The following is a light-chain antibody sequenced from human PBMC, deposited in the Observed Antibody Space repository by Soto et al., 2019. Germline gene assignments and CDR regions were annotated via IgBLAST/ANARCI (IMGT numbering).Light chain of an antibody. CDR1: QGIRIY. J-gene: IGKJ2*01. Sequence: IQMTQSPSSLSASVGDTVTVTCRASQGIRIYLNWFQQKPGKAPKRLISVASTLQSGVPSRFSGSGSGKEFTLTISSLQPEDSATYYCLQHNTYPYTFGQGTKLEIK. V-gene: IGKV1-17*01. CDR3: LQHNTYPYT. CDR2: VAS.